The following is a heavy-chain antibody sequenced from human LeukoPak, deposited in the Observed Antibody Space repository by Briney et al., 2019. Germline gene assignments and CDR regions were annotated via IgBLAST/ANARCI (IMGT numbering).Heavy chain of an antibody. V-gene: IGHV4-38-2*01. D-gene: IGHD4-17*01. J-gene: IGHJ4*02. CDR2: IYYSGST. Sequence: GSLRLSCAASGFTFSSYGMSWVRQAPGKGLGWIGTIYYSGSTYYNPSLKSRVTISVDTSKNQFSLKLSSVTAADTAVYYCARVPTVTFFDYWGQGTLVTVSS. CDR1: GFTFSSYG. CDR3: ARVPTVTFFDY.